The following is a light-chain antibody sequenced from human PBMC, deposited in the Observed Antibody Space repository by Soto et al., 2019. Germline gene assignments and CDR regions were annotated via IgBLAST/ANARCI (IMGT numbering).Light chain of an antibody. J-gene: IGKJ1*01. CDR1: QSVSSS. Sequence: EFVLTQSPGTLSLSPGEGATLSFSASQSVSSSYIAWYQQRPGQTPSLLIYGAFTRATGIPARFSGTGSGTEFTLTISSLQSEDFALYYCQQYNDWPLTFGQGTKVDI. CDR3: QQYNDWPLT. CDR2: GAF. V-gene: IGKV3-15*01.